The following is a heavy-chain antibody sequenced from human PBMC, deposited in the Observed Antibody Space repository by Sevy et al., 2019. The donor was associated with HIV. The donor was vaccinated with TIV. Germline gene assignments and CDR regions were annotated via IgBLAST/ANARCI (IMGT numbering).Heavy chain of an antibody. J-gene: IGHJ4*02. CDR2: IYFTGKT. D-gene: IGHD1-1*01. V-gene: IGHV4-59*01. Sequence: SETLSLTCSVSGGSISSYFWTWVRQSPGKGLEWIGNIYFTGKTDYSPSFKSRVTLSLDTSQSQFSLTLKSVTAADTAIYFCARDSTTRPRVLDYWGQGTLVTVSS. CDR3: ARDSTTRPRVLDY. CDR1: GGSISSYF.